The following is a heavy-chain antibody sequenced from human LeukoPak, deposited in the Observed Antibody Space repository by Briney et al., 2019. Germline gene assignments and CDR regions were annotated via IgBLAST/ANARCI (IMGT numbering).Heavy chain of an antibody. CDR1: GFTFSSYS. J-gene: IGHJ4*02. V-gene: IGHV3-48*04. CDR2: ISSSSSTI. D-gene: IGHD3-22*01. CDR3: ARSFLYYYDSSGYRDY. Sequence: GGSLRLSCAASGFTFSSYSMNWVRQAPGKGLEWVSYISSSSSTIYYADSVKGRFTISRDNAKNSLYLQMNSLRAEDTAVYYCARSFLYYYDSSGYRDYWGQGTLVTVSS.